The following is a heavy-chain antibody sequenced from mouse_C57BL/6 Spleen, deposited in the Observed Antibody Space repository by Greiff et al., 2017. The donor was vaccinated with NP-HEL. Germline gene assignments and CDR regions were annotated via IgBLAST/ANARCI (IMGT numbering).Heavy chain of an antibody. V-gene: IGHV5-9-1*02. J-gene: IGHJ2*01. CDR1: GFTFSSYA. Sequence: EVMLVESGEGLVKPGGSLKLSCAASGFTFSSYAMSWVRQTPEKRLEWVAYISSGGDYIYYADTVKGRFTISRDNARNTLYLQMSSLKSEDTAVYYCTRAYYGSSGFDYWGQGTTLTVSS. CDR3: TRAYYGSSGFDY. D-gene: IGHD1-1*01. CDR2: ISSGGDYI.